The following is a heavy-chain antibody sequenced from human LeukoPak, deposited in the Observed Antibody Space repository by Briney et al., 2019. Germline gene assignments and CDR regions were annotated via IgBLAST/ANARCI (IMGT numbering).Heavy chain of an antibody. CDR2: INWDDDK. J-gene: IGHJ6*02. CDR3: ARINPYYDFGMDV. V-gene: IGHV2-70*16. D-gene: IGHD3-3*01. CDR1: GGSISSGGYS. Sequence: TLSLTCAVSGGSISSGGYSWSWIRQPPGKALEWLARINWDDDKFYSTSLKTRLTISKDTSTNQVVLTMTNMDPVDTATYYCARINPYYDFGMDVWGQGTTVTVSS.